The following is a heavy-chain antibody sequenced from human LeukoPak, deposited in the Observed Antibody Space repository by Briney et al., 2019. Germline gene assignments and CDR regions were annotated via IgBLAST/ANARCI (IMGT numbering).Heavy chain of an antibody. J-gene: IGHJ4*02. Sequence: SETLSLTCTVSGGSISSYYWSWIRQPPGKGLEWIGYIYYSGGTNYNPSLKSRVTISVDKSNNQFSLKLSSVTAADTAVYYCARNGHYSLDYWGQGTLVTVSS. CDR2: IYYSGGT. D-gene: IGHD3-10*01. V-gene: IGHV4-59*12. CDR1: GGSISSYY. CDR3: ARNGHYSLDY.